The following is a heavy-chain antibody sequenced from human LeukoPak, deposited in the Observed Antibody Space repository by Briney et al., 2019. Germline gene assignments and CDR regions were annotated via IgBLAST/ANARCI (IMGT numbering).Heavy chain of an antibody. CDR1: GFTFTSYG. CDR2: LSTSGGST. J-gene: IGHJ4*02. CDR3: AKHRATVVTPFDF. Sequence: GGSLRLSCAASGFTFTSYGMSWVRQAPGKGLEWVSGLSTSGGSTYYTDSVKGRFTISRDNSKNTLYLQLNSPRAEDTAVYYCAKHRATVVTPFDFWGQGTLVTVSS. V-gene: IGHV3-23*01. D-gene: IGHD4-23*01.